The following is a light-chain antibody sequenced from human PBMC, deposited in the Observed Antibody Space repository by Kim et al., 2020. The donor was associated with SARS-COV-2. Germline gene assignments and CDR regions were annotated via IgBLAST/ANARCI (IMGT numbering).Light chain of an antibody. CDR3: AAWNDSLSGPV. Sequence: GQRVTISCSGSSSKIGNNFVYCYQQVPVTAPELLIYGNYDRPSGVPDRFSGSTSGTSASRAITGLRSEDVSDYSCAAWNDSLSGPVFGGGTKLTVL. V-gene: IGLV1-47*01. CDR2: GNY. J-gene: IGLJ2*01. CDR1: SSKIGNNF.